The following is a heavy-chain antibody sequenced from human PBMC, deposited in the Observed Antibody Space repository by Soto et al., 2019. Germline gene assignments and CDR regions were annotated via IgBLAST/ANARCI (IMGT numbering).Heavy chain of an antibody. CDR2: INHSGSA. Sequence: AALSLKCAGYGGSFDGYYWSGNHRHQVKGREWIGEINHSGSANYNPTFKSRVSISVDTSKNQMSLQLSSVSAADTAVYYCAKGPQAGYYDSGTFYSSVPWGQGTLVTVSS. CDR3: AKGPQAGYYDSGTFYSSVP. V-gene: IGHV4-34*01. D-gene: IGHD3-10*01. J-gene: IGHJ5*02. CDR1: GGSFDGYY.